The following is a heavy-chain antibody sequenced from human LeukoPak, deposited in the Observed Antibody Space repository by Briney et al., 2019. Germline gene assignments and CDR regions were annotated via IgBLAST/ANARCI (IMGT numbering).Heavy chain of an antibody. CDR3: AKDVGSTYYYGMDV. CDR1: GFTFDGYA. V-gene: IGHV3-9*01. D-gene: IGHD3-16*01. CDR2: ISWNGGSI. Sequence: PGGSLRLSCAASGFTFDGYAMHWVRQGPGKGLEWVSGISWNGGSIGYADSVKGRFTISRDNAKNSLYLQMNSLRAEDTALYYCAKDVGSTYYYGMDVWGQGTTVTVSS. J-gene: IGHJ6*02.